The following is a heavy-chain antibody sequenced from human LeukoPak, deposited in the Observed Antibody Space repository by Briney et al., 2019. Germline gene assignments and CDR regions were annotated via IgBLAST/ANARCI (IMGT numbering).Heavy chain of an antibody. CDR2: MNPNSGNT. V-gene: IGHV1-8*01. Sequence: GASVKVSCKASGYTFTSYDINWVRQATGQGLEWMGWMNPNSGNTGYAQKFQGRVTITTDESTSTAYMELSSLRSEDTAVYYCAREIEGSWFDPWGQGTLVTVSS. CDR3: AREIEGSWFDP. J-gene: IGHJ5*02. D-gene: IGHD3-10*01. CDR1: GYTFTSYD.